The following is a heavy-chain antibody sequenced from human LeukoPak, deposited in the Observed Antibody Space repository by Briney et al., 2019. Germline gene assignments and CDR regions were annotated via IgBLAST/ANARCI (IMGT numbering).Heavy chain of an antibody. V-gene: IGHV4-31*11. CDR3: ARDKGTIFGVVKNYGMDV. J-gene: IGHJ6*02. CDR1: GGSISSGGYY. CDR2: IYYSGST. D-gene: IGHD3-3*01. Sequence: SQTLSLTCAVSGGSISSGGYYWSWIRQHPGKGLEWIGYIYYSGSTYYNPSLKSRVTISVDTSKNQFSLKLSSVTAADTAVYYCARDKGTIFGVVKNYGMDVWGQGTTVTVSS.